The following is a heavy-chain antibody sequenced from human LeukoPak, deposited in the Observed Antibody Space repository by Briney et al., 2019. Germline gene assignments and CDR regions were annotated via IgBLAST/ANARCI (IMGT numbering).Heavy chain of an antibody. CDR1: GYTFTGYY. V-gene: IGHV1-2*02. CDR2: INPNSGGT. CDR3: ARDLHYGSGSYLGLYYYYYYMDV. D-gene: IGHD3-10*01. J-gene: IGHJ6*03. Sequence: ASVKVSCKASGYTFTGYYMRWVRQAPGQGLEWMGWINPNSGGTNYAQKFQGRVTMTRDTSISTAYMELSRLRSDDTAVYYCARDLHYGSGSYLGLYYYYYYMDVWGKGTTVTVSS.